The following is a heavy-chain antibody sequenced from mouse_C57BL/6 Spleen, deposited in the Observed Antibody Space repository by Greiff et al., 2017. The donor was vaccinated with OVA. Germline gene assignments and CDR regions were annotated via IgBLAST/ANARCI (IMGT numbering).Heavy chain of an antibody. CDR3: ARIRDDYAMDY. Sequence: QVQLQQPGAELVKPGASVKLSCKASGYTFTSYRMHWVKQRPGQGLEWIGMIHPNRGSTNYNEKFKSKATLTVDKSSSTAYMQLSSLTSEDSAVYYCARIRDDYAMDYWGQGTSVTVSS. D-gene: IGHD3-3*01. V-gene: IGHV1-64*01. J-gene: IGHJ4*01. CDR2: IHPNRGST. CDR1: GYTFTSYR.